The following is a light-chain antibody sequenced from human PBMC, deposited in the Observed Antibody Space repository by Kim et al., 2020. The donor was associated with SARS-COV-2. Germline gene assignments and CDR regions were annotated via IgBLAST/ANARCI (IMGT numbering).Light chain of an antibody. V-gene: IGKV3-15*01. J-gene: IGKJ1*01. CDR2: GAS. CDR1: QSVSSN. CDR3: QQYSNWPPWT. Sequence: SPGERAILSCRASQSVSSNLAWYQHKPGQAPRLLIYGASTRATGIPARFSGSGSGTEFTLTISSLQSEDFAVYYCQQYSNWPPWTFGQGTKVDIK.